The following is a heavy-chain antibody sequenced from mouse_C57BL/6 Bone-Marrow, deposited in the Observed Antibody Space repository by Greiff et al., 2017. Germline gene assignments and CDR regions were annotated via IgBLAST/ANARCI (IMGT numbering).Heavy chain of an antibody. Sequence: EVKVEESGGGLVKPGGSLKLSCAASGFTFSSYAMSWVRQTPEKRLEWVATISDGGSYTYYPDNVKGRFTISRDNAKNNLYLQMSHLKSEDTAMYYCARGGDGYYFDYWGQGTTLTVSS. J-gene: IGHJ2*01. CDR3: ARGGDGYYFDY. CDR1: GFTFSSYA. V-gene: IGHV5-4*03. D-gene: IGHD2-3*01. CDR2: ISDGGSYT.